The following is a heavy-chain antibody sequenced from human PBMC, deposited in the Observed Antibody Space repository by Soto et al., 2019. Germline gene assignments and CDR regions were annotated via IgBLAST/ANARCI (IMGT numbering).Heavy chain of an antibody. CDR3: ASTYGGNNEY. CDR2: IIPILGIT. V-gene: IGHV1-69*02. D-gene: IGHD2-15*01. CDR1: GGTFSYYT. J-gene: IGHJ4*02. Sequence: QVQLVQSGAEVKKPGSSVKVSCKASGGTFSYYTISWVRQAPGQGLEWMGRIIPILGITNYAQMFQGRVTITADKSTNTAYMELSSLRSEDTAMYYCASTYGGNNEYRGQGTLVTVSS.